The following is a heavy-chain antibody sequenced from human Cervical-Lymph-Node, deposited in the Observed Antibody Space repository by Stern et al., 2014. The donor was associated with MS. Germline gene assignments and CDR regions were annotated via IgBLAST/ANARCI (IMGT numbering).Heavy chain of an antibody. CDR3: ATGGYESSNYTPFEIDF. D-gene: IGHD3-22*01. J-gene: IGHJ4*02. CDR1: GHTLSELS. V-gene: IGHV1-24*01. CDR2: FDLEDAET. Sequence: QVQLVQSGAEVKKPGASVKVSCKVSGHTLSELSMHWVRQAPGKGLEWLGGFDLEDAETVYAQKFQGRVTMTEDTSTDTAYMELSSLRSEDSAVYYCATGGYESSNYTPFEIDFWGQGTRVTVSS.